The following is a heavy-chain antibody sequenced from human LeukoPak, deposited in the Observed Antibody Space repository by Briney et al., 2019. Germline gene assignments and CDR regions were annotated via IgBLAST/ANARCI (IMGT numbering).Heavy chain of an antibody. CDR1: GFTFSSYG. D-gene: IGHD5-18*01. V-gene: IGHV4-38-2*01. J-gene: IGHJ4*02. CDR2: INYNGGT. CDR3: ARHLIAGGDTVMVTFDS. Sequence: NPGGSLRLSCAASGFTFSSYGMHWVRQAPGKGLEWIGSINYNGGTYYNPSLKSRVTISVDTSKNQFSLRLTSVTAADTAMYYCARHLIAGGDTVMVTFDSWGQGTLVTVSS.